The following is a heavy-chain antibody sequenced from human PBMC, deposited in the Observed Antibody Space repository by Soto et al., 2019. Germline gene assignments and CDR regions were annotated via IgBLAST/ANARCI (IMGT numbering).Heavy chain of an antibody. CDR2: IYYSGST. V-gene: IGHV4-39*01. CDR3: AGPSGFWSGDQLTQTYYYGLDV. Sequence: PSETLSLTCTVSGGSISSSSYYWGWIRQPPGKGLEWIGSIYYSGSTYYNPSLKSRVTISVDTSKNQFSLKLSSVTAADTAVYYCAGPSGFWSGDQLTQTYYYGLDVWGQGTTVTAP. J-gene: IGHJ6*02. D-gene: IGHD3-3*01. CDR1: GGSISSSSYY.